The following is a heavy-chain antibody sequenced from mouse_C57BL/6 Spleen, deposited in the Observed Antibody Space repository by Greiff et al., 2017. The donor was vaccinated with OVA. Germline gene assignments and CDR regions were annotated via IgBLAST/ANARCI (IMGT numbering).Heavy chain of an antibody. CDR2: ISYDGSN. V-gene: IGHV3-6*01. Sequence: VQLKESGPGLVKPSQSLSLTCSVTGYSITSGYYWNWIRQFPGNKLEWMGYISYDGSNNYNPSLKNRISITRDTSKNQFFLKLNSVTTEDTATYYCASNYGSSGEGFAYWGQGTLVTVSA. CDR3: ASNYGSSGEGFAY. J-gene: IGHJ3*01. CDR1: GYSITSGYY. D-gene: IGHD1-1*01.